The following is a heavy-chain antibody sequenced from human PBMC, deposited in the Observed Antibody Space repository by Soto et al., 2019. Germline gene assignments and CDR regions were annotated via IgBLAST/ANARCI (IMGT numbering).Heavy chain of an antibody. D-gene: IGHD3-3*01. V-gene: IGHV4-34*01. J-gene: IGHJ5*02. Sequence: SETLSLTCAVYGGSFSGYYWSWIRQPPGKXLEWIGEINHSGSTNYNPSLKSRVTISVDTSKNQFSLKLSSVTAADTAVYYCARGRGAYYDFWSGYYTRWFDPWGQGSLVTVSS. CDR1: GGSFSGYY. CDR2: INHSGST. CDR3: ARGRGAYYDFWSGYYTRWFDP.